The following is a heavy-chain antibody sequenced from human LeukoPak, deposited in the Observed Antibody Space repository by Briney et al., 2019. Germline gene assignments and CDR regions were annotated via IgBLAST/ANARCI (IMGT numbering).Heavy chain of an antibody. CDR2: ISSSSSYI. CDR3: AKDGREGGMMDKIDY. CDR1: GFTFSSYS. J-gene: IGHJ4*02. D-gene: IGHD2-15*01. Sequence: PGGSLRLSCAASGFTFSSYSMNWVRQAPGKGLEWVSSISSSSSYIYYADSVKGRFTISRDNAKNSLYLQMNSLRAEDTAVYYCAKDGREGGMMDKIDYWGQGTLVTVSS. V-gene: IGHV3-21*01.